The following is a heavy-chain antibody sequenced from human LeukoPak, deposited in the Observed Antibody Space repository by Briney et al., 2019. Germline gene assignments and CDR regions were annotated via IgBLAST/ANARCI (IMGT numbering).Heavy chain of an antibody. CDR1: GFTFSSYE. Sequence: GSLRLSCAASGFTFSSYEMNWVRQAPGKELEWVSYISSSGSTIYYADSVKGRFTISRDNAKNSLYLQMNSLRAEDTAVYYCAELGITMIGGVWGKGTTVTISS. D-gene: IGHD3-10*02. V-gene: IGHV3-48*03. J-gene: IGHJ6*04. CDR3: AELGITMIGGV. CDR2: ISSSGSTI.